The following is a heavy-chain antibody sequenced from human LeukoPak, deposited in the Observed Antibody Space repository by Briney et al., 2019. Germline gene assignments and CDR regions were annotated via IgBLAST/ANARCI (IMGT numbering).Heavy chain of an antibody. CDR1: GGSFSGYY. Sequence: SETLSLTCAVYGGSFSGYYWSWIRQPPGKGLEWIGEINHSGTTNYNPSLRSRVTISIDTSKKQFSLKLSTVTAADTSVYYCASVRVDHNWFDPWGQGTLVTVSS. V-gene: IGHV4-34*01. D-gene: IGHD3-9*01. J-gene: IGHJ5*02. CDR3: ASVRVDHNWFDP. CDR2: INHSGTT.